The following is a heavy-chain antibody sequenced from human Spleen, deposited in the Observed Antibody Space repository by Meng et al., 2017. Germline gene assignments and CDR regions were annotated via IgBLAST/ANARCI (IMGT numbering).Heavy chain of an antibody. J-gene: IGHJ4*02. CDR2: IGTAGDT. D-gene: IGHD3-22*01. CDR1: GFTFSSYD. V-gene: IGHV3-13*01. CDR3: ARCGSGVVVKY. Sequence: GGSLRLSCAASGFTFSSYDMHWVRQATGKGLEWVSAIGTAGDTYYPGSVKGRFTISRENAKNSLYLQMNSLRAGDTAVYYCARCGSGVVVKYWGQGTLVTVSS.